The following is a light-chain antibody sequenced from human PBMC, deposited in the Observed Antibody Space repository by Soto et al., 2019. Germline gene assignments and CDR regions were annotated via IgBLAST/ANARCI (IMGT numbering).Light chain of an antibody. CDR2: AAS. V-gene: IGKV1-9*01. J-gene: IGKJ5*01. CDR3: QQYNNWPIT. Sequence: DIPLTQSPSFLSASLGERVTITCRASQGISSYLAWYQQKPGKAPKLLIYAASTLQSGVPSRFSGSASGTEFTLTISSLQPDDFATYYCQQYNNWPITFGQGTRLEIK. CDR1: QGISSY.